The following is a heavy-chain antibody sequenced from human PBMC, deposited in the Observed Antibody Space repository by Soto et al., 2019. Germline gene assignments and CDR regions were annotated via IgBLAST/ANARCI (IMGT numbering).Heavy chain of an antibody. D-gene: IGHD3-3*01. CDR1: GYTFTNSG. CDR2: ISTDNGNT. Sequence: ASVKVSCKASGYTFTNSGISWVRQAPGQGLEWMGWISTDNGNTNYAQHLQGRVSMTTDTSTSTAYMDLRSLRSDDTAVYYCARVQGITTFGGESMCYYGLDGGGQGATVTVPS. CDR3: ARVQGITTFGGESMCYYGLDG. V-gene: IGHV1-18*01. J-gene: IGHJ6*02.